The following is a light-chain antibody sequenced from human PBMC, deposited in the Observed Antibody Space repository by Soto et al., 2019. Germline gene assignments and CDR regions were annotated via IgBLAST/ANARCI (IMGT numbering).Light chain of an antibody. J-gene: IGKJ1*01. CDR3: QQYDISPWT. CDR2: DSS. Sequence: EIVLTQSPATLSLSPGERATLSCRASQSLSSNFLAWYQQKPGQPPRLLIYDSSTRATGFPHRFSGSGSGTDFPLTIIRLEPEDFAEYYCQQYDISPWTVGQGTKVEIK. V-gene: IGKV3-20*01. CDR1: QSLSSNF.